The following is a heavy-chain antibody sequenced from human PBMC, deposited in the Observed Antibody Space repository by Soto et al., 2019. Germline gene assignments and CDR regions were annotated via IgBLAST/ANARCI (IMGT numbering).Heavy chain of an antibody. Sequence: SVKVSCKASGFTFTSSAVQWVRHARGQRLEWIGWIVVGSGNTNYAQKFQERVTITRDMSTSTAYMELSSLRSEDTAVYYCAADGLYSNPDTVPYYYYGMEVWGQGTTVTVSS. V-gene: IGHV1-58*01. J-gene: IGHJ6*02. CDR3: AADGLYSNPDTVPYYYYGMEV. CDR2: IVVGSGNT. D-gene: IGHD4-4*01. CDR1: GFTFTSSA.